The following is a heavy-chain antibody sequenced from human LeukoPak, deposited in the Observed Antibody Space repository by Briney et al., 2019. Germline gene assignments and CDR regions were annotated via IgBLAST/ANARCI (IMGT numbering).Heavy chain of an antibody. Sequence: GEPLKISCKGSGYSFTSYWIGWVRHMPRKGLEWMGIIYPGDSDTRYNPSFQGQVTISADMSTSTAYLQWSSLKASDTAMYYCARPRYGSTTTCWGDFQHWGQGTLVTVSS. CDR1: GYSFTSYW. CDR2: IYPGDSDT. V-gene: IGHV5-51*01. J-gene: IGHJ1*01. D-gene: IGHD2-2*01. CDR3: ARPRYGSTTTCWGDFQH.